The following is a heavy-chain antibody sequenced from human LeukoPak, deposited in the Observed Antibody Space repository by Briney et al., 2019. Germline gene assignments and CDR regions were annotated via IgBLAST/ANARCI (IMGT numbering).Heavy chain of an antibody. J-gene: IGHJ4*02. Sequence: GGSLRLSCVASGFTFRRYTMHWVRQTPGKGLEWVAVISLDRVTTFYADSVKGRFTISRDSAMNSMYLQMNSLRAEDTAVYYCAGGTSAGGTWGQGTLVTVSS. D-gene: IGHD2-2*01. CDR3: AGGTSAGGT. V-gene: IGHV3-30-3*01. CDR2: ISLDRVTT. CDR1: GFTFRRYT.